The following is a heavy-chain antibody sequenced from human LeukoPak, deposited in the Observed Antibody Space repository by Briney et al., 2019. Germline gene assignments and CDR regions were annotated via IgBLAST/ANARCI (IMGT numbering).Heavy chain of an antibody. J-gene: IGHJ6*02. CDR1: GGSFSGYY. V-gene: IGHV4-39*01. D-gene: IGHD5-12*01. CDR2: IYYSGST. Sequence: SETLSLTCAVYGGSFSGYYWGWIRQPPGKGLEWIGSIYYSGSTYYNPSLKSRVTISVDTSKNQFSLKLSSVTAADTAVNYCASLRGHLRGYSGYSYYYYGMDVWGQGTTVTVSS. CDR3: ASLRGHLRGYSGYSYYYYGMDV.